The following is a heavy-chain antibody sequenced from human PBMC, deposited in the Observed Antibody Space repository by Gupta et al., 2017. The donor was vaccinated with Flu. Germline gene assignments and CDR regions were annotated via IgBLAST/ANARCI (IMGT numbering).Heavy chain of an antibody. CDR1: GGSISSGRYY. Sequence: QVQLQESGPGLVKPSQTLSLPCPVSGGSISSGRYYWSWIRQPAGKGLEWIGRIYTSGSTNYNPSLKSRVTISVDTSKNQFSLKLSSVTAADTAVYYCARDLMAGTSYFQHWGQGTLVTVSS. D-gene: IGHD1-1*01. V-gene: IGHV4-61*02. J-gene: IGHJ1*01. CDR3: ARDLMAGTSYFQH. CDR2: IYTSGST.